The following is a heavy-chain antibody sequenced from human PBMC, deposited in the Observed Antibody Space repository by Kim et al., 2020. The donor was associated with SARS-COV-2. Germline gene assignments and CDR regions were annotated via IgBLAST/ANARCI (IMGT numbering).Heavy chain of an antibody. CDR2: ISSSGSTI. J-gene: IGHJ4*02. V-gene: IGHV3-48*03. CDR3: ARQRYSSSARSYYFDY. D-gene: IGHD6-6*01. Sequence: GGSLRLSCAASGFTFSSYEMNWVRQAPGKGLEWVSYISSSGSTIYYADSVKGRFTISRDNAKNSLYLQMNSLRAEDTAVYYCARQRYSSSARSYYFDYWGQGTLVTVSS. CDR1: GFTFSSYE.